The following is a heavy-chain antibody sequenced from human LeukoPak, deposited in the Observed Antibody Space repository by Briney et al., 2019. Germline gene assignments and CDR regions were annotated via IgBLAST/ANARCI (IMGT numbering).Heavy chain of an antibody. Sequence: ASVKVSCKASGYTFTGYYMHWVRQAPGQGLEWMGRINPNSGGTNYAQKFQGRVTMTRDTSISTAYMELSRLRSDDTAVYHCARGGKIWFGKDYMDVWGKGTTVTVSS. CDR1: GYTFTGYY. CDR3: ARGGKIWFGKDYMDV. V-gene: IGHV1-2*06. CDR2: INPNSGGT. D-gene: IGHD3-10*01. J-gene: IGHJ6*03.